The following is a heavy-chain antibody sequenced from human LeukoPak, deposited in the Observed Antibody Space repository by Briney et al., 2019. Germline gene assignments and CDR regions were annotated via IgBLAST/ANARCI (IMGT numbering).Heavy chain of an antibody. V-gene: IGHV3-23*01. CDR2: ISGSGGGT. D-gene: IGHD3-10*01. J-gene: IGHJ6*02. Sequence: GGSLRLSCAASGFTFSSYAMSWVRQAPGKGLEWVSAISGSGGGTYYADSVKGRFTISRDNSKNTLYLQMNSLRAEDTAVYYCAKDGGRRAYYYYGMDVWGQGTTVTVSS. CDR3: AKDGGRRAYYYYGMDV. CDR1: GFTFSSYA.